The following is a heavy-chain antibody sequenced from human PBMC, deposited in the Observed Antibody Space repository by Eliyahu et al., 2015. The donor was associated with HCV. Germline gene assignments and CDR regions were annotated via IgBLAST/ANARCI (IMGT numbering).Heavy chain of an antibody. CDR3: ARGPYSNRHYGMDV. CDR2: ISGGGGTT. CDR1: GFTFDNFA. J-gene: IGHJ6*04. V-gene: IGHV3-23*01. Sequence: EVQLLESGGGLVQPGGSLRLSCAASGFTFDNFAMNWVRQAPGKGLEWVSSISGGGGTTYYADSVKGLFTISRDNSKNTLYLQMNSLRVEDTAVYYCARGPYSNRHYGMDVWGKGTTVTVSS. D-gene: IGHD4-11*01.